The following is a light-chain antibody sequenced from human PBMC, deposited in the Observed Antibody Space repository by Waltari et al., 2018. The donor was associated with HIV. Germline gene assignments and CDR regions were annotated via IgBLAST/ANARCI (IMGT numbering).Light chain of an antibody. CDR2: DAS. J-gene: IGKJ3*01. Sequence: IVLTQSPATLSLSPGERATLSCRASQSISTYLAWYQQKPGQAPMLLIYDASNRATGIPARFSGSGSGTDFTLTISSLEPEDFAVYYGQQRSNWPIFTFGPGTKVDIK. V-gene: IGKV3-11*01. CDR1: QSISTY. CDR3: QQRSNWPIFT.